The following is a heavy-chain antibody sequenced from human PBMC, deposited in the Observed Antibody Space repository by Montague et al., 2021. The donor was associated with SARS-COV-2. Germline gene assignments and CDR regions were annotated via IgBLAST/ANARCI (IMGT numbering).Heavy chain of an antibody. Sequence: TLPLTCTVSGGSISSGGYYWSWIRQHPGKGLEWIGYIYYSGSTYYNPSLKSRVTISVDTSKNQFSLKLSSVTAADTAVYYCARARITMIVVVNAFDIWGQGTMVTVSS. CDR3: ARARITMIVVVNAFDI. D-gene: IGHD3-22*01. J-gene: IGHJ3*02. V-gene: IGHV4-31*03. CDR2: IYYSGST. CDR1: GGSISSGGYY.